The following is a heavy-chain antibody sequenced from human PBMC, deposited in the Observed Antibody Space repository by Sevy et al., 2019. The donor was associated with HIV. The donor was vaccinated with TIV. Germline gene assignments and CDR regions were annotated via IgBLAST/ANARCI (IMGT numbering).Heavy chain of an antibody. CDR1: GDSVSSYSAA. Sequence: SQTVSLTCAISGDSVSSYSAAWNWIRQSPSRGLEWLGRTYYRSNWNKDYPVSVKSRITINADTSKNQFSLQLNSVTPEDTAVYYCARDRRFLYSGSDYMDDVFDIWGHGTMVTVSS. CDR2: TYYRSNWNK. V-gene: IGHV6-1*01. J-gene: IGHJ3*02. CDR3: ARDRRFLYSGSDYMDDVFDI. D-gene: IGHD3-10*01.